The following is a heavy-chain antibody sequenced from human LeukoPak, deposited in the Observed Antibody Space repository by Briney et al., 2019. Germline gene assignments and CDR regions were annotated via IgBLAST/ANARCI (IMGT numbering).Heavy chain of an antibody. CDR2: ISSSGSTI. CDR3: ARGRGGSSLYYFDY. J-gene: IGHJ4*02. Sequence: GGSLRLSCGASGFTFGAYWMYWARQAPGKGLEWVSYISSSGSTIYYADSVKGRFTISRDNAKNSLFLQMNSLRAEDTAVYYCARGRGGSSLYYFDYWGQGTLVTVSS. D-gene: IGHD2-15*01. V-gene: IGHV3-48*04. CDR1: GFTFGAYW.